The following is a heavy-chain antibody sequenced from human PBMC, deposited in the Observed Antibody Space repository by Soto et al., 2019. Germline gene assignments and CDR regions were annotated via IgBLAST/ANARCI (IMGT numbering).Heavy chain of an antibody. J-gene: IGHJ6*02. CDR3: ARSQGSSTSLEIYYYYYYGMDV. D-gene: IGHD2-2*01. CDR2: IIPISDTT. CDR1: GGTFSSYA. V-gene: IGHV1-69*01. Sequence: QMQLVQSGAEVKKPGSSVKVSYKASGGTFSSYAISWVRQAPGQGLEWMGGIIPISDTTNYAQKFQGRVTITADESTSTAYMELSSLRSEDTAVYYCARSQGSSTSLEIYYYYYYGMDVWGQGTTVTVSS.